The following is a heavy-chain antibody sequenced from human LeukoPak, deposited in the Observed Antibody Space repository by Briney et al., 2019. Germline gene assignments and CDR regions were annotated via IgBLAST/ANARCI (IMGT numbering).Heavy chain of an antibody. CDR3: ATARGSYCDFDY. J-gene: IGHJ4*02. CDR2: FDPEDGET. CDR1: GYTLTELS. Sequence: GASVKVSCKVSGYTLTELSMHWVRQVPGKGLEWMGGFDPEDGETIYAQKFQGRVTMTEDTSTDTAYMELSSLRSEDTAVYYCATARGSYCDFDYWGQGTLVTVSS. D-gene: IGHD1-26*01. V-gene: IGHV1-24*01.